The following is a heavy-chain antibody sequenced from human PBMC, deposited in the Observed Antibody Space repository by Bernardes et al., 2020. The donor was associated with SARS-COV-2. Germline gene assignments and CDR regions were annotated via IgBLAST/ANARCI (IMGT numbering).Heavy chain of an antibody. V-gene: IGHV3-23*01. D-gene: IGHD3-10*01. CDR3: AKSLNYYGSGSNS. CDR1: GCAFSSYA. Sequence: SLRLSRAASGCAFSSYAMIWVRQDPGKGLEWVSGISGSGAGTYYADSVKGRFTISRDNSKNTLYLQMNSLRAEDTAIYYCAKSLNYYGSGSNSWGQGTLVTVSS. CDR2: ISGSGAGT. J-gene: IGHJ4*02.